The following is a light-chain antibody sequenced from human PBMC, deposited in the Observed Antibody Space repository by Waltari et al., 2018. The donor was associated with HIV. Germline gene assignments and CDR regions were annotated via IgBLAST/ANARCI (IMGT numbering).Light chain of an antibody. V-gene: IGLV2-14*01. CDR1: NSDIGAYNY. CDR3: SSYTSSSTPYV. CDR2: EVS. Sequence: QSALTQPASVSGSPGQSITIPCTGTNSDIGAYNYVSWYQQRPGTAPQLRIYEVSNRPSGVSHRFSGSKSGNTASLTISGLQAEDEADYYCSSYTSSSTPYVFGSGTKVTVL. J-gene: IGLJ1*01.